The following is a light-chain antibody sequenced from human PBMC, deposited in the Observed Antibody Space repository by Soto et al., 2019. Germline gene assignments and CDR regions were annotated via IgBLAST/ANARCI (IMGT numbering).Light chain of an antibody. CDR3: QQYGNSPIT. V-gene: IGKV3D-20*01. Sequence: EIVVTQSGGTLSLYPGERATLSCRASQSLRNNYLAWYQQKPALAPRLLIYDASSRATGIPDRFSGSGSGTDFTLTISRLEPEDFAVYYCQQYGNSPITFGQGTRLEIK. CDR2: DAS. CDR1: QSLRNNY. J-gene: IGKJ5*01.